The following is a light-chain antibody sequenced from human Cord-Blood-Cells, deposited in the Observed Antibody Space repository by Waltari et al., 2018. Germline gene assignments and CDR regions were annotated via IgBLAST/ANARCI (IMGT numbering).Light chain of an antibody. Sequence: QSVLTQPPSVSEAPRQRVTISCSGSSSHIGTTAVNWYQQLPGKAPKLLIYYDDLLPSGVSDRFAGSKSGTSASLAISGLQSEDEADYYCAAWDDSLNGPVFGGGTKLTVL. CDR1: SSHIGTTA. CDR2: YDD. V-gene: IGLV1-36*01. J-gene: IGLJ3*02. CDR3: AAWDDSLNGPV.